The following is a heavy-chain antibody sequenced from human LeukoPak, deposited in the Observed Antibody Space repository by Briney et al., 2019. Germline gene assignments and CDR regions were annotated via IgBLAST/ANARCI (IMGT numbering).Heavy chain of an antibody. CDR3: ARAPAAVAGGICDY. Sequence: ASVKVSCKASGYTFTGYYMHWVRQAPGQGLEWMGWINPNSGGTNYAQKFQGRVTMTRDTSISTAYMELRSLRSDDTAVYYCARAPAAVAGGICDYWGQGILVTVSS. D-gene: IGHD6-19*01. V-gene: IGHV1-2*02. CDR2: INPNSGGT. J-gene: IGHJ4*02. CDR1: GYTFTGYY.